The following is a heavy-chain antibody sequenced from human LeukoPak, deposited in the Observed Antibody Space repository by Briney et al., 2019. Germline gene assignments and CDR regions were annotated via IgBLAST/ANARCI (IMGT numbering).Heavy chain of an antibody. Sequence: GGSLRLSCAASGFTFDDYGMSWVRQAPGKGLEWVSGINWNGGSTGYADSVKGRFTISGDNAKNSLYLQMNSLRAEDTALYYCARLPNYDFWSGYSSGYMDVWGKGTTVTVSS. CDR1: GFTFDDYG. CDR2: INWNGGST. CDR3: ARLPNYDFWSGYSSGYMDV. V-gene: IGHV3-20*04. J-gene: IGHJ6*03. D-gene: IGHD3-3*01.